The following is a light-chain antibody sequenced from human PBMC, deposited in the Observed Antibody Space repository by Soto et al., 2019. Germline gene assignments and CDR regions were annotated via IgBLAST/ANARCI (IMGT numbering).Light chain of an antibody. J-gene: IGLJ1*01. V-gene: IGLV2-14*01. CDR1: SSDVGGYNY. CDR3: SSYTISSTYV. CDR2: DVS. Sequence: QSALTQPASVSGSPGQSIAISCTGTSSDVGGYNYVSWYQQHPGKAPKLLINDVSNRPSGVSSRFSGSKSGNTASLTISGLQAEDEAVYYCSSYTISSTYVFGTGTKVTVL.